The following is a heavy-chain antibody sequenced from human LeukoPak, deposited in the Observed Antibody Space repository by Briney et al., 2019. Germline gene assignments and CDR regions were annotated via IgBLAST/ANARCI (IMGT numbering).Heavy chain of an antibody. J-gene: IGHJ4*02. CDR2: IWYDGSNK. Sequence: PGRSLRLSCAASGFTFSSYGMHWVRQAPGKGLEWVAVIWYDGSNKYYADSVKGRFTISRDNSKNTLYLQMNSLRAEDTAVYYCARAPVAGTSFDYWGQGTLVTVSS. V-gene: IGHV3-33*08. D-gene: IGHD6-19*01. CDR1: GFTFSSYG. CDR3: ARAPVAGTSFDY.